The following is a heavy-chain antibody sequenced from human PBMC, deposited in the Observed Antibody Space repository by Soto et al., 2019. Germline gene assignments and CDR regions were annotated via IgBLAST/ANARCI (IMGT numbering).Heavy chain of an antibody. CDR3: ARDGYTVTPNYYYGMDV. CDR1: GGSISSYY. CDR2: IYYSGST. V-gene: IGHV4-59*01. D-gene: IGHD4-4*01. J-gene: IGHJ6*02. Sequence: SETLSLTCTVSGGSISSYYWSWIRQPPGKGLECIGYIYYSGSTNYNPSLKSRVTISVDTSKNQFSLKLSSVTAADTAVYYCARDGYTVTPNYYYGMDVWGQGTTVTVSS.